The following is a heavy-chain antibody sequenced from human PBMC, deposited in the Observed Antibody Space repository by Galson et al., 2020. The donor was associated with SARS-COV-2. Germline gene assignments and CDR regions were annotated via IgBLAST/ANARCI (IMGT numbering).Heavy chain of an antibody. CDR2: IYWDDDK. D-gene: IGHD2-15*01. V-gene: IGHV2-5*02. CDR1: GFSLSTREVG. CDR3: AHSTLSLSLDV. Sequence: SGPTLVKPTQTLTLTCTFSGFSLSTREVGVTWIRQPPGKALEWLAVIYWDDDKRYSPSLKSRLTITKDTSKNQVVLTMTNMDPVDTATYYCAHSTLSLSLDVWGQGTTVTVSS. J-gene: IGHJ6*02.